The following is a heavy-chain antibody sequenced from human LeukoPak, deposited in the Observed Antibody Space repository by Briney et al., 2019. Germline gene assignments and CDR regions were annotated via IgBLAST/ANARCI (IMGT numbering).Heavy chain of an antibody. J-gene: IGHJ4*02. CDR2: IKQDGSEK. CDR3: AKSGLNRFDY. D-gene: IGHD2-15*01. CDR1: GFTFSSYW. Sequence: GGSLRLSCAASGFTFSSYWMSWVRQAPGKGLEWVANIKQDGSEKYYVDSVKGRFTISRDDSKNTLYLQMNSLRAEDTAVYYCAKSGLNRFDYWGQGTLVTVSS. V-gene: IGHV3-7*03.